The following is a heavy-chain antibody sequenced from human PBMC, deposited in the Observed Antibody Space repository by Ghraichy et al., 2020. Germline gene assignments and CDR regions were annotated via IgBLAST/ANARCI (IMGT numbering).Heavy chain of an antibody. CDR1: GYSISSGYY. Sequence: SETLSLTCTVSGYSISSGYYWGWIRQPPGKGLEWIANIYHSGSTYYNLSLKSRVTISVDTSKNQFSLKLSSVTAADTAVYYCAREGSGNSSDFWGQGTLVTVSS. CDR3: AREGSGNSSDF. V-gene: IGHV4-38-2*02. D-gene: IGHD6-19*01. CDR2: IYHSGST. J-gene: IGHJ4*02.